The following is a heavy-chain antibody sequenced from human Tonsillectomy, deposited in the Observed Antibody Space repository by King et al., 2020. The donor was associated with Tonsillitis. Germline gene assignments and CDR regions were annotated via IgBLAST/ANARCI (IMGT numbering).Heavy chain of an antibody. J-gene: IGHJ5*02. CDR2: INHSGST. D-gene: IGHD2-15*01. CDR3: ARASRRYCSGGSCYPGGWFDP. CDR1: GGSFSGYY. Sequence: VQLQQWGAGLLKPSETLPLTCAVYGGSFSGYYWSWIRQPPGKGLEWIGEINHSGSTNYNPSLKSRVTLSLDTSKNQFSLKLSSVIAADTAVYYCARASRRYCSGGSCYPGGWFDPWGQGTLVTVSS. V-gene: IGHV4-34*01.